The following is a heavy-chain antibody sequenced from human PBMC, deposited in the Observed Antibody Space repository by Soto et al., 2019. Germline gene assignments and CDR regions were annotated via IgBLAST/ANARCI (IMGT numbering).Heavy chain of an antibody. D-gene: IGHD6-19*01. CDR3: AGLAVAGLDY. Sequence: ASVKVSCKASGGTFSSYAISWVRQAPGQGLEWMGGIIPIFGTANYAQKFQGRVTITADESTSTAYMELSSLRSEDTAVYYCAGLAVAGLDYWGQGTLVTVSS. CDR1: GGTFSSYA. CDR2: IIPIFGTA. J-gene: IGHJ4*02. V-gene: IGHV1-69*13.